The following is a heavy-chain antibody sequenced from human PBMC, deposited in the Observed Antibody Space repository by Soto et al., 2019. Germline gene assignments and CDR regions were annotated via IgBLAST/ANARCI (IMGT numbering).Heavy chain of an antibody. D-gene: IGHD3-22*01. V-gene: IGHV4-30-2*01. CDR1: GGSISSGGYS. CDR2: IYHSGST. CDR3: ARWGYDSSGFNWFDP. J-gene: IGHJ5*02. Sequence: QLQLQESGSGLVKPSQTLSLTCAVSGGSISSGGYSWSWIRQPPGKGLEWIGYIYHSGSTYYNPSLKSRVTISVDRSKNQFSMKLRSVTAADTAVYYCARWGYDSSGFNWFDPWGQGTLVTVSS.